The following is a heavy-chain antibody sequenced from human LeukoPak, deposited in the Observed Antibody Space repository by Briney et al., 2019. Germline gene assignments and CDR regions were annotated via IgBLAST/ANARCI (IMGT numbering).Heavy chain of an antibody. Sequence: GGSLRLSCAASGFTFSSYAMSWVRQAPGKGLEWVSAISGSGGSTYYADSVKGRFTISRDNSKNTLYLQMNSLRAEDTAVYYCAKDEAGYGARSGGFDYWGQGTLVTVSS. J-gene: IGHJ4*02. D-gene: IGHD4-17*01. CDR3: AKDEAGYGARSGGFDY. CDR2: ISGSGGST. CDR1: GFTFSSYA. V-gene: IGHV3-23*01.